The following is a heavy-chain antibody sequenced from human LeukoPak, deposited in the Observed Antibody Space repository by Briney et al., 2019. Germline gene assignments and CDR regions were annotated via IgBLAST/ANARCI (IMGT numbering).Heavy chain of an antibody. J-gene: IGHJ4*02. D-gene: IGHD2-15*01. V-gene: IGHV3-21*06. Sequence: GGSLRLSCAASGFTFSTYSMTWVRQAPGRGLEWVSSISSSSSYIYYADSVKGRFTISRDNAKNSLSLQMNSLRAEDTAVYYCAKSGQRRCSGGSCYPYYFDYWGQGTLVTVSS. CDR2: ISSSSSYI. CDR1: GFTFSTYS. CDR3: AKSGQRRCSGGSCYPYYFDY.